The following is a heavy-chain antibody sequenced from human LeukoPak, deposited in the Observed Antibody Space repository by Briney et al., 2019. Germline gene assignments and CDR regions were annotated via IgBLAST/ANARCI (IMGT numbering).Heavy chain of an antibody. CDR3: AKDRGGIDY. J-gene: IGHJ4*02. CDR1: GFTFSSYA. CDR2: ISSTSSYI. V-gene: IGHV3-21*01. Sequence: WGSLRLSCAASGFTFSSYAMNGVSQAPGKGLEWVSSISSTSSYIYYADSVKGRFTISRDNAKNSLYLQMNSLRAEDTAVYYCAKDRGGIDYWGQGTLVTVSS. D-gene: IGHD3-16*01.